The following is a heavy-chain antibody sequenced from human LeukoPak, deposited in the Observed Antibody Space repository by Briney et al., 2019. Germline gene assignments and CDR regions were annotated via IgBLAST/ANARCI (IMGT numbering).Heavy chain of an antibody. D-gene: IGHD3-22*01. J-gene: IGHJ3*01. Sequence: PGGSLRLSCVASGFSFSTYSMSCVRQSPGKGLEWVSAITRSSSSIYYSDSVQGRFTISRDNVKRSVYLQMDSLRAEDTGVYYCTSELYFSDGSGLWGPGTRVIVSS. V-gene: IGHV3-21*01. CDR1: GFSFSTYS. CDR2: ITRSSSSI. CDR3: TSELYFSDGSGL.